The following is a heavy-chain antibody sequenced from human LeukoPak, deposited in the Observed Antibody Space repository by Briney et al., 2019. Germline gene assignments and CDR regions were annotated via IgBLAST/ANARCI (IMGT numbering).Heavy chain of an antibody. CDR2: INPSGGSA. Sequence: GASVKVSCKASGYTFTSYYMHWVRQAPGQGLEWMGIINPSGGSASYAQKFQGRVTMTRDTSISTAYMELSSLISDDTAVYYCARDPRSNWFDPWGQGTLVTVSS. CDR3: ARDPRSNWFDP. V-gene: IGHV1-46*01. J-gene: IGHJ5*02. CDR1: GYTFTSYY.